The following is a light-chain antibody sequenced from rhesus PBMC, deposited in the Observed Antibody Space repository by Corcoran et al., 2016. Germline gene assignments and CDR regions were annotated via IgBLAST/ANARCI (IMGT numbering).Light chain of an antibody. CDR3: QQRNTFPFT. CDR1: QGISSY. V-gene: IGKV1-38*01. Sequence: DIQLTQSPSSLSASVGDRVTITCRASQGISSYLAWYKQKSGKAPKLLIFDASSLQRGVPSRFSGIGSGIEFSPTISRLQPEDFATYYCQQRNTFPFTFGPGTKLDIK. J-gene: IGKJ3*01. CDR2: DAS.